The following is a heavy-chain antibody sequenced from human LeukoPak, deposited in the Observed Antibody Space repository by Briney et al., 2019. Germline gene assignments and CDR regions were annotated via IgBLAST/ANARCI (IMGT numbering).Heavy chain of an antibody. CDR1: SGSISSSYYY. CDR2: INHSGST. V-gene: IGHV4-39*07. CDR3: ARRPQWLGKFFDY. Sequence: SETLSLTCTVSSGSISSSYYYWSWIRQPPGKGLEWIGEINHSGSTNYNPSLKSRVTISVDTSKNQFSLKLSSVTAADTAVYYCARRPQWLGKFFDYWGQGTLVTVSS. J-gene: IGHJ4*02. D-gene: IGHD6-19*01.